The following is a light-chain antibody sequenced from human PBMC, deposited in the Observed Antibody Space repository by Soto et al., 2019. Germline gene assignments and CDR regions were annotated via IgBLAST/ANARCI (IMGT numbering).Light chain of an antibody. Sequence: EIVLTQSPATLSLSPGERATLSCRASQSVSNFLAWYQQKPGQAPRLLISDASNRATGIPGRFSRSGSGTDLSLTISSLEPEDLAVYYCQQRSNWPWTFGQGTKVEIK. CDR3: QQRSNWPWT. CDR2: DAS. CDR1: QSVSNF. J-gene: IGKJ1*01. V-gene: IGKV3-11*01.